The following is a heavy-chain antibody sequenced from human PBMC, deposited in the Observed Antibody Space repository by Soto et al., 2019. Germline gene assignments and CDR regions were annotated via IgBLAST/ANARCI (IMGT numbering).Heavy chain of an antibody. CDR3: ARCDFGYDVPPLDH. CDR1: GYTFSSYG. D-gene: IGHD5-18*01. V-gene: IGHV1-18*01. Sequence: QVHLMQSGAEVKSPGASVRVSCKASGYTFSSYGVSWVRQAPGQGLEFMGWISVYNGHTNYAQKFQGRVTMTTDTATSTADMELRSVRSADTAVYFCARCDFGYDVPPLDHWGQGTLVTVS. CDR2: ISVYNGHT. J-gene: IGHJ4*02.